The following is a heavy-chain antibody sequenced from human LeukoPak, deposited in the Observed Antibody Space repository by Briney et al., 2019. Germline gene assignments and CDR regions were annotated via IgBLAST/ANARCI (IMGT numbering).Heavy chain of an antibody. V-gene: IGHV3-23*01. CDR1: GFTFSSYA. CDR3: IVFGDSNH. Sequence: GGSLRLSCAASGFTFSSYAMSWVRQAPGKGLEWVSAISGSGDRTFYTDSVKGRFTISRDTSKNTLYLQINSLRVEDTAVYYCIVFGDSNHWGQGTLVTVSS. CDR2: ISGSGDRT. D-gene: IGHD4-17*01. J-gene: IGHJ5*02.